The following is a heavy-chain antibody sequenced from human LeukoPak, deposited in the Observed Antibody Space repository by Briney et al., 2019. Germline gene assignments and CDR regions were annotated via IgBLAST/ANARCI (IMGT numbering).Heavy chain of an antibody. CDR3: AKNYYDILTGFDY. Sequence: GGSLRLSCAASGFTFSNYAMSWVRQAPGKGLEWVSVISGSGGSTYYADSVKGRFTISRDNSKNTLYLQMNSLRAEDTAVYYCAKNYYDILTGFDYWGQGTLVTVSS. CDR2: ISGSGGST. D-gene: IGHD3-9*01. V-gene: IGHV3-23*01. J-gene: IGHJ4*02. CDR1: GFTFSNYA.